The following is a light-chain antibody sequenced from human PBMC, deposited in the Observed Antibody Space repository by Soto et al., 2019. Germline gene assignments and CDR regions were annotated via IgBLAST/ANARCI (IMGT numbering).Light chain of an antibody. CDR1: SSDVGRYNF. CDR2: DVT. Sequence: QPALTQPASGSGAPGQASTITCTGTSSDVGRYNFVSWYQQHPGKAPKLMIYDVTKRPSGVSNRFSGSKSGNTASLTISGLQAEDEADYYCCSYAGTSGYVFGIGPKV. V-gene: IGLV2-23*02. J-gene: IGLJ1*01. CDR3: CSYAGTSGYV.